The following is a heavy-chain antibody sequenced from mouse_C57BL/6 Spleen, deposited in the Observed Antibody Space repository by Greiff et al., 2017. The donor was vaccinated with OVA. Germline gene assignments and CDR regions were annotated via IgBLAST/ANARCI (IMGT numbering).Heavy chain of an antibody. D-gene: IGHD3-2*02. Sequence: EVQLQQSGPELVKPGASVKISCKASGYTFTDYYMNWVKQSHGKSLEWIGDINPNNGGTSYNQKFKGKATLTVDKSSSTAYMELRSLTSEDSAVYYCAWNRQLRLRSFAYWGQGTLVTVSA. CDR2: INPNNGGT. CDR1: GYTFTDYY. J-gene: IGHJ3*01. V-gene: IGHV1-26*01. CDR3: AWNRQLRLRSFAY.